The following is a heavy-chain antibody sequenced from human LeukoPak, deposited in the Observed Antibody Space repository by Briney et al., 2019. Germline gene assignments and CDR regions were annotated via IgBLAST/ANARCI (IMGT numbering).Heavy chain of an antibody. CDR1: GYTATNFV. CDR2: MTLNSGRT. J-gene: IGHJ6*02. CDR3: GRGYPMDV. Sequence: GASVKVSCKVFGYTATNFVINWVRQATGQGCEWMGWMTLNSGRTGYRREFQGRVTMTTDTSTNTAYMELSSLRSDDTAVYYCGRGYPMDVWSQGTTVIVSS. D-gene: IGHD2-2*01. V-gene: IGHV1-8*01.